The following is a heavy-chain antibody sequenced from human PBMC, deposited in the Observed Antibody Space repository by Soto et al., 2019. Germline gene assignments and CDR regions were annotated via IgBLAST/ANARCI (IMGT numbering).Heavy chain of an antibody. V-gene: IGHV1-46*03. CDR2: INPSGGST. CDR3: ARDLYYYGSGSYYPLFDY. D-gene: IGHD3-10*01. CDR1: GYTFTSYY. J-gene: IGHJ4*02. Sequence: ASVKVSCKASGYTFTSYYMHWVRQAPGQGLEWMGIINPSGGSTSYAQKFQGRVTMTRDTSTSTVYMELSSLRSEDTAVYYCARDLYYYGSGSYYPLFDYWGQGTLVTVPS.